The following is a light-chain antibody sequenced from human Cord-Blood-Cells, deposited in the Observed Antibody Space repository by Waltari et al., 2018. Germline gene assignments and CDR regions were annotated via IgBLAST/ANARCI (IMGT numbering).Light chain of an antibody. CDR2: QDS. V-gene: IGLV3-1*01. CDR1: KLGDKY. CDR3: QAWDSSTGV. J-gene: IGLJ2*01. Sequence: SYELTQPPSVSVSPGQTASITCSGDKLGDKYACWYQQEPGQSPVLVIYQDSKRPSGIPERFSGSNSGKTAPLTISGTQAIDEADYYCQAWDSSTGVFGGGTKLTVL.